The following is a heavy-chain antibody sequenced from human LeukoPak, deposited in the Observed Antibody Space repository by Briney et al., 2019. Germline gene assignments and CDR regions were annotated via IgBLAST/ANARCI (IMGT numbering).Heavy chain of an antibody. J-gene: IGHJ4*02. Sequence: GGSLRLSCAASGFIFSDYYMSWVRQTPGKGLEWLSYISDSGSTINYADSVKGRLTISRDNAKKSLFLQMNSLRAEDTAVYYCAIYYDSSGSIDHWGQGTLVTVSS. CDR1: GFIFSDYY. D-gene: IGHD3-22*01. V-gene: IGHV3-11*01. CDR2: ISDSGSTI. CDR3: AIYYDSSGSIDH.